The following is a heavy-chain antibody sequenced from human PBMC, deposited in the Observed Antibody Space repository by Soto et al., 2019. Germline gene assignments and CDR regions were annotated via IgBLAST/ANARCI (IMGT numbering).Heavy chain of an antibody. CDR1: GGSISSGGYY. D-gene: IGHD3-22*01. CDR2: IYYSGST. Sequence: PSETLSLTCTVSGGSISSGGYYWSWIRQHPGKGLEWIGYIYYSGSTYYNPSLKSRVTISVDTSKNQFSLKLSSVTAADTAVYYCARDITYYYDSSGPRGWFDPWGQGTLVTSPQ. V-gene: IGHV4-31*03. CDR3: ARDITYYYDSSGPRGWFDP. J-gene: IGHJ5*02.